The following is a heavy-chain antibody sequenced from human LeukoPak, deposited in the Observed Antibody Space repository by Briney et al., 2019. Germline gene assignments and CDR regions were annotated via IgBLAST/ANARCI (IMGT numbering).Heavy chain of an antibody. CDR2: IGAYNGYT. J-gene: IGHJ3*02. Sequence: ASVKVSCKASGYTFTSYGISWVRQAPGQGLEWMGWIGAYNGYTKYAEKLQGRVTMTTDTSTSTAYMELRSLRSDDTAVYYCARDRSGGHYYDSSGYLLGAFDIWGQGTMVTVSS. CDR3: ARDRSGGHYYDSSGYLLGAFDI. D-gene: IGHD3-22*01. CDR1: GYTFTSYG. V-gene: IGHV1-18*01.